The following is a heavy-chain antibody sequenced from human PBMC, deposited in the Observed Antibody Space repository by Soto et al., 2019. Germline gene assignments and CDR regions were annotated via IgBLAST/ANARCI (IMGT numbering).Heavy chain of an antibody. CDR3: ARNYYDNTGFAVGP. CDR1: GASVSHGY. D-gene: IGHD3-22*01. Sequence: SETLSLTCNVSGASVSHGYWGWIRQPPGKGLEWIGFMYFGGSFNYNPSLTSRATISVETSKNQFSMKLTSWTPSYTAVYYCARNYYDNTGFAVGPWGQGTLVTVSS. J-gene: IGHJ5*02. CDR2: MYFGGSF. V-gene: IGHV4-59*02.